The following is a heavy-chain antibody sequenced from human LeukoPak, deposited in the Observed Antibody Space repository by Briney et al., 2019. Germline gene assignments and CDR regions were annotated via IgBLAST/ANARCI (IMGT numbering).Heavy chain of an antibody. V-gene: IGHV3-53*01. J-gene: IGHJ4*02. D-gene: IGHD6-13*01. CDR3: AKDDPYEHSSSWYWGFDY. Sequence: GGSLRLSCAASGFIVNTNYMTWVRQAPGRGLEWVSFIYADGNTYYADSVKGRFTISRDNSKNTLYLQMNSLRAEDTAVYYCAKDDPYEHSSSWYWGFDYWGQGTLVTVSS. CDR2: IYADGNT. CDR1: GFIVNTNY.